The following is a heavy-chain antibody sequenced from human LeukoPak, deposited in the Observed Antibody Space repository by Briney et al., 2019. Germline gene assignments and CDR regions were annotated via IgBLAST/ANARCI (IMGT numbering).Heavy chain of an antibody. J-gene: IGHJ4*02. CDR1: GYTFTSHG. V-gene: IGHV1-18*01. CDR3: ARGVAVAGTGGSY. CDR2: ISAYNGHP. Sequence: GASVKVSCKASGYTFTSHGISWVRQAPGQGLEWMGWISAYNGHPKYAQKLQGRVTMTTDTSTSTAYMELRSLRSDDTAVYYCARGVAVAGTGGSYWGQGTLVTVSS. D-gene: IGHD6-19*01.